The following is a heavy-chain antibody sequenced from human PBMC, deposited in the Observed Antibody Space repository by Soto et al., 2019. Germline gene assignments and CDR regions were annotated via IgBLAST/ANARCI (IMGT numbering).Heavy chain of an antibody. CDR2: VSARGGDT. CDR1: GFTFSNYG. Sequence: GGSLRLSCAASGFTFSNYGMNWVRQAPGKGLEWVAGVSARGGDTSYADSVKGRFTISRDNSKDTLYLQMNSLRAEDTAVYYCAKSSSGAHHYGMDVWGRGTTVTVSS. V-gene: IGHV3-23*01. D-gene: IGHD1-26*01. J-gene: IGHJ6*02. CDR3: AKSSSGAHHYGMDV.